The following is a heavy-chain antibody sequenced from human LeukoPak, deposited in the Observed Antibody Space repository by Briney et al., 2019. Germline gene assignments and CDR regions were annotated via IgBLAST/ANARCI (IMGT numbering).Heavy chain of an antibody. CDR3: ARDHDSGCDY. V-gene: IGHV1-18*01. J-gene: IGHJ4*02. CDR2: ISDYNGNT. Sequence: GAAVKVSCKASGCTFPSYGISWLRQAPGQGLEWMGWISDYNGNTNYAQKLQGKVTMTTDTSTSTAYIELRSLRSDDTAVYCCARDHDSGCDYGAQGTLVTVSS. D-gene: IGHD1-1*01. CDR1: GCTFPSYG.